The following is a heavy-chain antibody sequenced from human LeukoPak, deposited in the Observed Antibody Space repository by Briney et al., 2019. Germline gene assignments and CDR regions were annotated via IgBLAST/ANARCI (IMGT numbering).Heavy chain of an antibody. D-gene: IGHD3-10*01. V-gene: IGHV3-48*01. CDR1: GFTFSSYT. CDR2: ISRGGNTI. Sequence: GGSLRLSCAASGFTFSSYTMNWVRQAPGKGLEWISYISRGGNTIYYADSVKSRFTISRDNAKNSLYLQMNSLKAEDTAMYYCARAHAGGAYNYAMDVWGQGTTVTVSS. J-gene: IGHJ6*02. CDR3: ARAHAGGAYNYAMDV.